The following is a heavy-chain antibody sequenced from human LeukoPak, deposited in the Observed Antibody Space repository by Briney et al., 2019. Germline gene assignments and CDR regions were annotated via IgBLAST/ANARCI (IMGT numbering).Heavy chain of an antibody. Sequence: GGSLRLSCAASGFTFSSYGVHWVRQAPGKGLEWVAVIWYDGSNKYYADSVKGRFTISRDNSKNTLYLQMNSLRAEDTAVYYCARERGYYDSSGMTLNYWGQGTLVTVSS. J-gene: IGHJ4*02. V-gene: IGHV3-33*01. CDR2: IWYDGSNK. D-gene: IGHD3-22*01. CDR1: GFTFSSYG. CDR3: ARERGYYDSSGMTLNY.